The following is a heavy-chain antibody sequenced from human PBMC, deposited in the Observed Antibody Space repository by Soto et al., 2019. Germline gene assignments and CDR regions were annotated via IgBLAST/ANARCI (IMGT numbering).Heavy chain of an antibody. CDR2: ISAAGDP. CDR1: GFTFRNYD. CDR3: ARTDRDFYGLDV. Sequence: EVQLVESGGGLVQPGRSLRLSCEASGFTFRNYDMHWVRQGTGKGLEWVSGISAAGDPDYADSVEGRFTISRENAQISFFLQMNSLRVGDTAVYYCARTDRDFYGLDVWGQGTTVIVSS. J-gene: IGHJ6*02. V-gene: IGHV3-13*05.